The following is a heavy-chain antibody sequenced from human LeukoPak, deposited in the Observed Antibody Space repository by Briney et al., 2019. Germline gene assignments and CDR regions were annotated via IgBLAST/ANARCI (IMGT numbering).Heavy chain of an antibody. CDR3: ARGAGYNYPYYFDY. D-gene: IGHD5-24*01. CDR2: IYGGGDI. CDR1: GFTVSSNY. J-gene: IGHJ4*02. Sequence: GGSLRLSCAASGFTVSSNYMNWVRQAPGKGLEWVSVIYGGGDIYYADSVKGRFTISRDNSKNTLYPQMNSLRAEDTAVYYCARGAGYNYPYYFDYWGQGTLVTVSS. V-gene: IGHV3-53*01.